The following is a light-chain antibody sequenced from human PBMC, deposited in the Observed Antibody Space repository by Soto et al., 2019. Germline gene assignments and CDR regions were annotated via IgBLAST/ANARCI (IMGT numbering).Light chain of an antibody. Sequence: QSALTQPPSASGSPGQSVTISCTGTSSDVGGYNYVSWYQQHPGKAPKLMIYEVSKRPSGVPDRFSGSKSGNTASLTVSGLQAEDEADYYCSSYGGSNNLIFGGGIKLTVL. J-gene: IGLJ2*01. CDR2: EVS. V-gene: IGLV2-8*01. CDR1: SSDVGGYNY. CDR3: SSYGGSNNLI.